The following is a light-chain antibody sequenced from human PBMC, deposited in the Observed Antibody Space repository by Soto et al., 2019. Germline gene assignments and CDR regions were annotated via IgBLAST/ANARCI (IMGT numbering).Light chain of an antibody. Sequence: DIHISEFPSTLSASVGDTVSITCRASQSINKWLAWYQQKPGKAPTLLIYEASILQNGGPSRFSGTESGTEFTLTISSLRPDDFATYYCQQYNDYSAWTFGQGTKVDIK. CDR3: QQYNDYSAWT. J-gene: IGKJ1*01. V-gene: IGKV1-5*03. CDR2: EAS. CDR1: QSINKW.